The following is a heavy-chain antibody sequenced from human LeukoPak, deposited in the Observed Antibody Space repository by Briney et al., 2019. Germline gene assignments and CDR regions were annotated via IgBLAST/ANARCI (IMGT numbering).Heavy chain of an antibody. CDR3: ARIRYYYGSGSYLT. J-gene: IGHJ5*02. CDR1: GYTFTSYF. CDR2: ISAYNGNT. V-gene: IGHV1-18*01. D-gene: IGHD3-10*01. Sequence: ASVKVSCKASGYTFTSYFITWVRQAPGQGLEWMGWISAYNGNTNYAQKLQGRVTMTTDTSTSTAYMELRSLRSDDTAVYYCARIRYYYGSGSYLTWGQGTLVTVSS.